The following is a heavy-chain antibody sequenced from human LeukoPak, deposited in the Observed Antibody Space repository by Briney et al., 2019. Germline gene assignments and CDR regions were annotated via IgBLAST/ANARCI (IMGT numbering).Heavy chain of an antibody. CDR2: IIPIFGTA. Sequence: ASVKVSCKASGGTFSSYDISWVRQAPGQGLDWMGGIIPIFGTANYAQKFQGRVTITADESTSTAYMELSSLRSEDTAVYYCARDTLEYSSSVSTYYYYGMDVWGQGTTVTVSS. D-gene: IGHD6-6*01. CDR3: ARDTLEYSSSVSTYYYYGMDV. V-gene: IGHV1-69*01. J-gene: IGHJ6*02. CDR1: GGTFSSYD.